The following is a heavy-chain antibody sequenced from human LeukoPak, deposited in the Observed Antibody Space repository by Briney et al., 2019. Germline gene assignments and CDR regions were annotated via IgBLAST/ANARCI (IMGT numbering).Heavy chain of an antibody. D-gene: IGHD2-15*01. CDR3: IRGYCSGGSCYDHAFDI. Sequence: GGSLRLSCAASGFAFNTYSMNWVRQAPGKGLEWVGFIRSKAYGGTTEYAASVKGRFTISRDDSKSIAYLQMNSLKTEDTAVYYCIRGYCSGGSCYDHAFDIWGQGTMVTVSS. V-gene: IGHV3-49*04. J-gene: IGHJ3*02. CDR2: IRSKAYGGTT. CDR1: GFAFNTYS.